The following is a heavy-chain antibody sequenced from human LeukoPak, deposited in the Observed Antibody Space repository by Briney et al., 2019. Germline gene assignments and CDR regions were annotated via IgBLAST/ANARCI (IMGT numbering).Heavy chain of an antibody. J-gene: IGHJ4*02. Sequence: GRSLRLSCAASGFTFGSYGMHWVRQAPDKGLEWVAVISPDGSNKYYADSVKGRFTISRDNSKNTLYLQMNSLRVEDTAVYNCAKELYFGSGSYPDYWGQGTLVTVSS. CDR2: ISPDGSNK. V-gene: IGHV3-30*18. D-gene: IGHD3-10*01. CDR1: GFTFGSYG. CDR3: AKELYFGSGSYPDY.